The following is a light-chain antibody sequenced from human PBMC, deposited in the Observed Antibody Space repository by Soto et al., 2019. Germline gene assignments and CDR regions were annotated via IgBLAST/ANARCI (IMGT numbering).Light chain of an antibody. V-gene: IGKV1-5*03. CDR1: QSLNSY. Sequence: DIQMTQSPSSLSASVGDRVTITCRASQSLNSYLNWYQQKPGKAPKLLIYKASSLESGVPSRFSGSGSGTEFTLTISSLQPDDFATYYCQQYNSYSTFGQGTKVEIK. CDR3: QQYNSYST. CDR2: KAS. J-gene: IGKJ1*01.